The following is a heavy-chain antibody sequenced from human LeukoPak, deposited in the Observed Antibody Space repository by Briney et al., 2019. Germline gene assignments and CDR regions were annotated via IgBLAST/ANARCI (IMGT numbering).Heavy chain of an antibody. J-gene: IGHJ4*02. D-gene: IGHD6-19*01. V-gene: IGHV1-69*04. Sequence: ASVKVSCKASGGTFSSYAISWVRQAPGQGLEWMGRIIPILGVANYAQKFQGRVSITADKSTSTAYMELSSLRFEDTAVYYCARGGQQWLLPGYFDYWGQGTLVTVSS. CDR2: IIPILGVA. CDR1: GGTFSSYA. CDR3: ARGGQQWLLPGYFDY.